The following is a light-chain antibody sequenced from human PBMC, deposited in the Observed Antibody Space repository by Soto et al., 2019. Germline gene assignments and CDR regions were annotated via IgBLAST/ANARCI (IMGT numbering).Light chain of an antibody. Sequence: SYELTQPPSVSVSPGQTARITCSGDALPKQYAYWFQQRPGQVPVMIIYTDNKRPSGIPERFSGSSSGTTVTLTISGVQADDEADYYCQSADTSGTYRVFGGGTKLTVL. V-gene: IGLV3-25*02. CDR3: QSADTSGTYRV. CDR1: ALPKQY. J-gene: IGLJ2*01. CDR2: TDN.